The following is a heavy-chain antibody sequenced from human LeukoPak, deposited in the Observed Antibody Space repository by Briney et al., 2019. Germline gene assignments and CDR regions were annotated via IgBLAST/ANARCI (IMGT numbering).Heavy chain of an antibody. J-gene: IGHJ6*04. Sequence: GRSVRLSCAASGFTFSSYGMHWVRQAPGKGLEWVAVIWYDGSNKYYADSVKGRFTISRDNSKNTLYLQMNSLRAEDTAVYYCAREYYDYVWGSYRFYGMDVWGKGTTVTVSS. D-gene: IGHD3-16*02. CDR2: IWYDGSNK. CDR3: AREYYDYVWGSYRFYGMDV. V-gene: IGHV3-33*01. CDR1: GFTFSSYG.